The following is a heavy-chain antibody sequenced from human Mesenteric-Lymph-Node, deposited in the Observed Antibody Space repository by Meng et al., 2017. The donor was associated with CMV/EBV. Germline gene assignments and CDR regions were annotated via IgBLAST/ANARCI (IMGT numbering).Heavy chain of an antibody. Sequence: GESLKISCTASGFSFSTYAMHWVRQAPGKGLEWVAFIRYDGSRESYADSVKGRFTISRDNSKNTLYLQMNSLKADDTAIYYCANERIPWIAALYYFDYWGQGTKVTVSS. CDR3: ANERIPWIAALYYFDY. J-gene: IGHJ4*02. CDR1: GFSFSTYA. D-gene: IGHD6-6*01. V-gene: IGHV3-30*02. CDR2: IRYDGSRE.